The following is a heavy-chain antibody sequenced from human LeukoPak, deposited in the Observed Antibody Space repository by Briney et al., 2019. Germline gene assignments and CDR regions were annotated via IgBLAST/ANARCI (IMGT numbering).Heavy chain of an antibody. Sequence: GASVKVSCKASGYTFTGYYMHWVRQAPGQGLEWMGWINPNSGGTNYAQKFQGRVTMTRDTSISTAYMELSRLRSDDTAVYYCARYHYERWLQFGGPYYFDYWGQGTLVTVSS. CDR1: GYTFTGYY. V-gene: IGHV1-2*02. J-gene: IGHJ4*02. D-gene: IGHD5-24*01. CDR3: ARYHYERWLQFGGPYYFDY. CDR2: INPNSGGT.